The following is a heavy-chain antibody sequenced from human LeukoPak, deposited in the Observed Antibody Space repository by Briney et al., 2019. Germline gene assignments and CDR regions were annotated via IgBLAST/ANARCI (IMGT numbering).Heavy chain of an antibody. V-gene: IGHV3-21*01. Sequence: PGGSLRLSCAASGFTFSSHTMNWVRQAPGKGLEWVSSISSSSSYIYCADSVKGRFTISRDNAKNSLYLRMNSLRAEDTAVYYCARNYDFWSGYFNSVDSWGQGTLATVSS. D-gene: IGHD3-3*01. CDR1: GFTFSSHT. CDR2: ISSSSSYI. J-gene: IGHJ5*01. CDR3: ARNYDFWSGYFNSVDS.